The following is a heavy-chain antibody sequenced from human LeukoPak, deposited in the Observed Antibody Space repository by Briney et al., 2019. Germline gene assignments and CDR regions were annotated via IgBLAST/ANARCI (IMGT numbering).Heavy chain of an antibody. CDR2: ISWNSSSI. Sequence: GGSLRLSCAASGFTFDDYAMHWVRQAPGKGLEWVSGISWNSSSIGYADSVKGRFTISRGNAKNSLYLQMNSLRAEDTALYYCAKEAQDAFDIWGQGTMVTVSS. V-gene: IGHV3-9*01. J-gene: IGHJ3*02. CDR1: GFTFDDYA. CDR3: AKEAQDAFDI.